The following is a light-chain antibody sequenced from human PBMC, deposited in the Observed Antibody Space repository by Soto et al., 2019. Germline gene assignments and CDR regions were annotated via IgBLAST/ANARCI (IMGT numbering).Light chain of an antibody. V-gene: IGLV1-44*01. CDR2: SNN. CDR3: AAWDDSLNAYYV. J-gene: IGLJ1*01. Sequence: QSVLTQPPSASGTPGQRVTISCSGSSSNIGSNTVNWYQQLPGTAPKLLIYSNNQRPSGVPDRFSGSKSGTSASLAISGLQSEDESDYDCAAWDDSLNAYYVFGTGIKVTVL. CDR1: SSNIGSNT.